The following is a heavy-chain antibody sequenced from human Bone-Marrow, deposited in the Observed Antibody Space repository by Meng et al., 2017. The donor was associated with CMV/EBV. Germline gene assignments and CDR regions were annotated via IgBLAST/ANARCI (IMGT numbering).Heavy chain of an antibody. CDR3: TTRYPVWPAATVRWLQRSGPPRS. V-gene: IGHV3-30*02. D-gene: IGHD5-24*01. J-gene: IGHJ5*02. CDR2: IRYDGSNK. CDR1: GFTFSSYG. Sequence: GESLKISCAASGFTFSSYGMHWVRQAPGKGLEWVAFIRYDGSNKYYADSVKGRFTISRDNSKNTLYLQMNSLKTEDTAVYYCTTRYPVWPAATVRWLQRSGPPRSWGQGTLVTVSS.